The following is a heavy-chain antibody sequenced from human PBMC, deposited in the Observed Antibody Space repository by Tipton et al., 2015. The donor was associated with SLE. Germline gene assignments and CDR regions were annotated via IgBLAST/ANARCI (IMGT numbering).Heavy chain of an antibody. CDR3: ARSRIFYYYGMDV. CDR1: GGSFSGYY. J-gene: IGHJ6*02. CDR2: IYYSGST. Sequence: TLSLTCAVYGGSFSGYYWSWIRQPPGKGLEWIGSIYYSGSTYYNPSLKSRVTISVDTSKNQFSLKLSSVTAADTAVYYCARSRIFYYYGMDVWGQGTTVTVSS. V-gene: IGHV4-34*01. D-gene: IGHD3-3*01.